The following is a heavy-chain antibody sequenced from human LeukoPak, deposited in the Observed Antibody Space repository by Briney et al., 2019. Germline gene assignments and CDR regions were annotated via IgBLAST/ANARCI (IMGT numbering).Heavy chain of an antibody. CDR3: ARGGYGSSWYQDY. CDR1: GFTFSDYA. CDR2: ISSNGGST. D-gene: IGHD6-13*01. Sequence: GGSLRLSCAASGFTFSDYAMHWVRQAPGKGLEYASAISSNGGSTYYANSVKGRFTISRDNSKNTLYLQMGSLRAEDMAVYYCARGGYGSSWYQDYWGQGTLVTVSS. V-gene: IGHV3-64*01. J-gene: IGHJ4*02.